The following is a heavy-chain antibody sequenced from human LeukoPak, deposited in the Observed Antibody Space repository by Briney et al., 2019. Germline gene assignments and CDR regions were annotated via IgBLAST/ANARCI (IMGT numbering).Heavy chain of an antibody. Sequence: PGGSLRLSCAASGFTFSSYGMHWVRQAPGKGLEWVAFIRYDGSNKYYADSVKGRFTISRDNSKNTLYLQMNSLRAEDTAVYYCAKVSYYYDSSGYYYPREIDYWGQGTLVTVSS. J-gene: IGHJ4*02. CDR2: IRYDGSNK. CDR3: AKVSYYYDSSGYYYPREIDY. CDR1: GFTFSSYG. D-gene: IGHD3-22*01. V-gene: IGHV3-30*02.